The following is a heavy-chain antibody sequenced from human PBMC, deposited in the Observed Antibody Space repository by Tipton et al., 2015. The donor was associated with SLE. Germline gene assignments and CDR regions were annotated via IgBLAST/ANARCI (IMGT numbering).Heavy chain of an antibody. CDR3: AKGAYDFWSGYYTGDWYFDL. J-gene: IGHJ2*01. CDR2: IWHDGSHK. CDR1: GFTFANFG. V-gene: IGHV3-33*06. D-gene: IGHD3-3*01. Sequence: SLRLSCTASGFTFANFGMHWVRQAPGKGLEWVAVIWHDGSHKYYADSVKGRFTISRDNSKNTLYLQMNSLRAEDTAVYYCAKGAYDFWSGYYTGDWYFDLWGRGTLVTVSS.